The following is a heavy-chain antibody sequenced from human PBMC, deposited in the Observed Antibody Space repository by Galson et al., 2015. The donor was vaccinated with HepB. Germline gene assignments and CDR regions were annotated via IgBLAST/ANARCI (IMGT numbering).Heavy chain of an antibody. V-gene: IGHV3-30*18. Sequence: SLRLSCAASGFTFNSYVMHWVRQAPGKGLEWVAVISHDVSNRIYADSVKGRFTISRDNSKNTLYLQMNSLRAEDTAVYYCAKAIFPGSSSWSGYYYYGMTSGAKGPRSPSP. CDR3: AKAIFPGSSSWSGYYYYGMTS. CDR1: GFTFNSYV. CDR2: ISHDVSNR. D-gene: IGHD6-13*01. J-gene: IGHJ6*02.